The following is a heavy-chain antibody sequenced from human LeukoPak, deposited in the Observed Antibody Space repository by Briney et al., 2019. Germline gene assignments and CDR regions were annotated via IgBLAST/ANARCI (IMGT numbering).Heavy chain of an antibody. CDR2: IYYSRST. V-gene: IGHV4-39*01. CDR3: ASRMYSSSSRLNFDY. CDR1: GGSISSSSYY. J-gene: IGHJ4*02. Sequence: PSETLTLTCTVSGGSISSSSYYWGWIRQPPGKGLEWIGSIYYSRSTYYNPSLKSRVTISVDTSKNQFSLKLSSVTAADTAVYYCASRMYSSSSRLNFDYWGRGTLVTVSS. D-gene: IGHD6-6*01.